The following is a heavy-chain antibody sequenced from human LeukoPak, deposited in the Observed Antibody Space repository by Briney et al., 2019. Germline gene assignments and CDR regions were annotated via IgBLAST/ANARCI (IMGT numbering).Heavy chain of an antibody. CDR1: GYTFTGYY. CDR2: INPNSGGT. Sequence: GASVKVSCKASGYTFTGYYMHWVRQAPGQGLEWMGWINPNSGGTNYTQKFQGRVTMTRDTSISTAYMELSRLRSDDTAVYYCARERDDILTGYRDFDYWGQGTLVTVSS. J-gene: IGHJ4*02. CDR3: ARERDDILTGYRDFDY. D-gene: IGHD3-9*01. V-gene: IGHV1-2*02.